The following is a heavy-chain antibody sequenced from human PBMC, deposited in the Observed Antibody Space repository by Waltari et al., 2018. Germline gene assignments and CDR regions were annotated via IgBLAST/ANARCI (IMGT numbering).Heavy chain of an antibody. CDR1: GFTFSSYS. V-gene: IGHV3-21*01. CDR2: ISSSSSYI. Sequence: EVQLVESGGGLVKPGGSLRLSCAASGFTFSSYSTNWVRQAPGKGLEWVASISSSSSYIYYADAGKGRLTIASDNANNPLYLQMNSLRAEDTAVYYCARGATISSSYGYLYCFDYWGPGALGTVSS. CDR3: ARGATISSSYGYLYCFDY. D-gene: IGHD5-18*01. J-gene: IGHJ4*02.